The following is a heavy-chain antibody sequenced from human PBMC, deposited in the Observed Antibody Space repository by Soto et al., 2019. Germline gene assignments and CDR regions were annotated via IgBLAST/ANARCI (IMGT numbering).Heavy chain of an antibody. CDR2: IYYSGST. CDR1: GGSISRYY. V-gene: IGHV4-59*01. Sequence: PSETLSLICTVSGGSISRYYWSWIRQPPGKGLEWIGYIYYSGSTNYNPSLKSRVTISVDTSKNQFSLKVSSVTAADTAVYYCARAYDFWSGPPPGYYGMDVWGQGTTVTVSS. CDR3: ARAYDFWSGPPPGYYGMDV. J-gene: IGHJ6*02. D-gene: IGHD3-3*01.